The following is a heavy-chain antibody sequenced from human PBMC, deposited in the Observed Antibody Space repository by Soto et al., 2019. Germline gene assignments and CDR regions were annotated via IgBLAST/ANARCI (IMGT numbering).Heavy chain of an antibody. Sequence: PSETLSLTCTVSGGSISSSSYYWGWSRQPPGKGLEWIGSIYYSGSTYYNPSLKSRVTISVDTSKNQFSLKLSSVTAADTAVYYCARPLMTTVTSFDYWGQGTLVTVSS. CDR3: ARPLMTTVTSFDY. J-gene: IGHJ4*02. CDR1: GGSISSSSYY. D-gene: IGHD4-17*01. V-gene: IGHV4-39*01. CDR2: IYYSGST.